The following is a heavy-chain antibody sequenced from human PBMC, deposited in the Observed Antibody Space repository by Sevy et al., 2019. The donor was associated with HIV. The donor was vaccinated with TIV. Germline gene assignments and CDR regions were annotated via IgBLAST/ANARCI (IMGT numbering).Heavy chain of an antibody. J-gene: IGHJ5*02. CDR3: ARNLARWGYGDSTRHTGFDP. CDR2: ISWNSGSI. CDR1: GFTFDDYA. Sequence: SGCLRLSCAASGFTFDDYAMHWVRQAPGKGLEWVSGISWNSGSIGYADSVKGRFTISRDNAKNSLYLQMNSLRAEDTALYYCARNLARWGYGDSTRHTGFDPWGQGTLVIVSS. V-gene: IGHV3-9*01. D-gene: IGHD4-17*01.